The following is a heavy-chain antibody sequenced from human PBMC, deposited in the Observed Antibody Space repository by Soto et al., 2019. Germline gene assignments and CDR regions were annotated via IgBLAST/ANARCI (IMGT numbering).Heavy chain of an antibody. Sequence: PSETPSITCVVGGESFCGYYWTWIRQQPGKGLEWIGEINDSGSTNHKPSLKSRVTMSIDTSKNQFSLNLRSVTAADTGVYYCARRKHGDSSGWGEFDYWGQGTLVTVSS. J-gene: IGHJ4*02. V-gene: IGHV4-34*01. CDR1: GESFCGYY. D-gene: IGHD6-19*01. CDR2: INDSGST. CDR3: ARRKHGDSSGWGEFDY.